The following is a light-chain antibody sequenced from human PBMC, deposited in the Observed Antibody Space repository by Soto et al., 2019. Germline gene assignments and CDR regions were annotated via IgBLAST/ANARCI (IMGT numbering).Light chain of an antibody. CDR1: QSVSTN. CDR2: DAS. V-gene: IGKV3D-15*02. J-gene: IGKJ4*01. CDR3: QQYHDWVT. Sequence: VMMQSPGTLSVSPGETATLSCGTSQSVSTNLAWYQQKPGQPPRLLIYDASTRATGIPARFRGSGSGTEFTLTISYLRPEDFAVYFCQQYHDWVTFGGGTKVEI.